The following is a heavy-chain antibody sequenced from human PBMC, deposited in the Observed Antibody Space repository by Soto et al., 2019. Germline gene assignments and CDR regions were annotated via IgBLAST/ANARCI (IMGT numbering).Heavy chain of an antibody. Sequence: EVQLVESGGGLVKPGGSLRLSCAASGFTFSSYSMNWVRQAPGKGLEWVSSISSSSSYIYYADSVKGRFTISRDNAKNSLYLQMNSLRAEDTAVYYCAREVTRQPRQWLAVYYYYGMDVCGQGTTVTVSS. CDR3: AREVTRQPRQWLAVYYYYGMDV. CDR1: GFTFSSYS. D-gene: IGHD6-19*01. V-gene: IGHV3-21*01. CDR2: ISSSSSYI. J-gene: IGHJ6*02.